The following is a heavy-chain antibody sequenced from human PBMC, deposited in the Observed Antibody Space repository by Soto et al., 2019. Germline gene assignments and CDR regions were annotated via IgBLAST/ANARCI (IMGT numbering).Heavy chain of an antibody. Sequence: EVQLLESGGGLVQPGGSLRLSCAASGFTFSSYAMSWVRQAPGKGLEWVSAISGSGGSTYYADSVKGRFTISRDNSKNTLYLQMNSLRAEDKAVYYCAKGEDGSGTFNLFDPWGQGTLVTVSS. V-gene: IGHV3-23*01. CDR1: GFTFSSYA. J-gene: IGHJ5*02. CDR3: AKGEDGSGTFNLFDP. CDR2: ISGSGGST. D-gene: IGHD3-10*01.